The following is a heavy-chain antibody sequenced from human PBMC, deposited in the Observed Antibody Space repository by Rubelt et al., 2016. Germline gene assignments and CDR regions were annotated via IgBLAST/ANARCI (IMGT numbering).Heavy chain of an antibody. V-gene: IGHV3-66*01. J-gene: IGHJ3*02. Sequence: EVQLVESGGGLVQPGGSLRLSCAASGFTVSSTYMSWVRQAPGKGLEWVSVIYSGGSTYSADSVKGRFTISRDNSKNKLYRQMNSLRAEDTAVYYCARGHDAFDIWGQGTMVTVSS. CDR2: IYSGGST. CDR3: ARGHDAFDI. CDR1: GFTVSSTY.